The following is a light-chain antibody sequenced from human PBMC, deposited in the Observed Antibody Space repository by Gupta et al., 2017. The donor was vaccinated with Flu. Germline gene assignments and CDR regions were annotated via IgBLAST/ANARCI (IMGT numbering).Light chain of an antibody. J-gene: IGKJ2*01. V-gene: IGKV4-1*01. Sequence: DIVTTQSPDSLAVSLGQRAPINCKSSQSVLYSSNNKNYLAWYQQKPGQPPKLLIYWASTRESGVPDRFSGSGSGTDFTLTISSLQAEDVAVYYCQQYYSTPPMYTFGQGTKLEIK. CDR2: WAS. CDR3: QQYYSTPPMYT. CDR1: QSVLYSSNNKNY.